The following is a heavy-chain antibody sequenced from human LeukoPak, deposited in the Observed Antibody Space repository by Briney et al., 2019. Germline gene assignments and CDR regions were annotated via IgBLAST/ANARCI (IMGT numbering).Heavy chain of an antibody. Sequence: GASVKVSCKASGYTFTSYDINWVRQATGQGLEWMGWMNPNSGNTGYAQKFQGGVTITRNTSISTAYMELSSPRSEDTAVYYCARLTGTEGAFDIWGQGTMVTVSS. D-gene: IGHD1/OR15-1a*01. V-gene: IGHV1-8*03. CDR2: MNPNSGNT. CDR1: GYTFTSYD. CDR3: ARLTGTEGAFDI. J-gene: IGHJ3*02.